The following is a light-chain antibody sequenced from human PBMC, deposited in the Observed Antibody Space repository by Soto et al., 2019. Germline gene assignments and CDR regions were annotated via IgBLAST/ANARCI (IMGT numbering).Light chain of an antibody. CDR3: MQALQSHRT. CDR1: QRLLHSNGYNY. CDR2: LGS. J-gene: IGKJ2*01. Sequence: DVVMTQSPLSLPVTPGEPASISCNSSQRLLHSNGYNYLDWYLQRPGQSPQLLIYLGSNRASGVPDRFSGSGSGTDFSLKISRAEAEDVGVYYCMQALQSHRTFGQGTKLEIK. V-gene: IGKV2-28*01.